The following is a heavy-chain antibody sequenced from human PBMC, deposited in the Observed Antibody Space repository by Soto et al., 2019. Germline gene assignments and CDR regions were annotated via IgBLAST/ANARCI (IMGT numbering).Heavy chain of an antibody. D-gene: IGHD5-12*01. CDR3: ARSGNSGYSPHDS. CDR2: IYTSGRT. CDR1: GGSISSGDYY. Sequence: SETLSLTCTVSGGSISSGDYYWSWIRQPAGKGLEWIGRIYTSGRTNHNPSLKSRVIMSVDTSKNQFSLKLSPVTAADTAVYYCARSGNSGYSPHDSWGQGTLVTVSS. J-gene: IGHJ4*02. V-gene: IGHV4-61*02.